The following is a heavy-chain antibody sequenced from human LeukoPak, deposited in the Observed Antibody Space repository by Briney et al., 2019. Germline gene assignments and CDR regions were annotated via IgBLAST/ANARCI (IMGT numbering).Heavy chain of an antibody. D-gene: IGHD6-19*01. CDR1: GFIFTNYA. J-gene: IGHJ4*02. Sequence: GGSLRLSCAASGFIFTNYAMTWVRQAPGKGLEWVSAISGSGGSTYYADSVKGRFTISRDNSKNTLYLQMNSLRAEDTAVYYCAKAIPGIAVAGGPPYWGQGTLVTVSS. V-gene: IGHV3-23*01. CDR2: ISGSGGST. CDR3: AKAIPGIAVAGGPPY.